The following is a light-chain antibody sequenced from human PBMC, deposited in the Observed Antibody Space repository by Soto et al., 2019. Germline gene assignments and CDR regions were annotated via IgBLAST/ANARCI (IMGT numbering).Light chain of an antibody. Sequence: QSVLTQPASVSGSPGQSITISCTGTSSDVGGYNYVSWYQQHPGKAPKLMIYDVSKRPSGVSDRFSGSKSGNTASLTISGLQAEDEADYYCCSYTSSSTLVVFGGGTKVTVL. CDR1: SSDVGGYNY. CDR3: CSYTSSSTLVV. CDR2: DVS. J-gene: IGLJ2*01. V-gene: IGLV2-14*01.